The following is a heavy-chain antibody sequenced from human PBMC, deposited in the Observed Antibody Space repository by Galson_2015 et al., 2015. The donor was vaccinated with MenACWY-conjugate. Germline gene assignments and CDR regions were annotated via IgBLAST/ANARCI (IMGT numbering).Heavy chain of an antibody. V-gene: IGHV3-7*03. Sequence: LRLSCAASGFPFSSYWMNWVRQAPGPGLEWVANIKQDGGEKYYVDSVKGRFTISRDNAKNSLYLQMDSLRAEDTAVYYCARKGNGLDYWGQGTLVTVSS. J-gene: IGHJ4*02. CDR2: IKQDGGEK. CDR1: GFPFSSYW. CDR3: ARKGNGLDY. D-gene: IGHD2-8*01.